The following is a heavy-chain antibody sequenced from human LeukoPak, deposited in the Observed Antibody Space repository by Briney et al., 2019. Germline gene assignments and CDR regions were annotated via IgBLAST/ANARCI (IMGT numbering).Heavy chain of an antibody. V-gene: IGHV4-30-4*08. J-gene: IGHJ5*02. D-gene: IGHD2-2*01. CDR1: GGSISSGDYY. CDR2: IYYSGST. CDR3: ARGGVPAAPHNWFDP. Sequence: SETLSLTCTVSGGSISSGDYYWGWVRQPPGKGVEWIGYIYYSGSTYYNPSLKSRVTISVDTSKNQFSLKLSSVTAADTAVYYCARGGVPAAPHNWFDPWGQGTLVTVSS.